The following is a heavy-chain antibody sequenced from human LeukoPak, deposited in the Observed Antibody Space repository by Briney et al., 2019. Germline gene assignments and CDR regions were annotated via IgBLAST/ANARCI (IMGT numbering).Heavy chain of an antibody. CDR2: IRSKANSYAT. D-gene: IGHD1-26*01. V-gene: IGHV3-73*01. Sequence: GGSLRLSCAASGFTFSFSAVHWVRQASGKGLEWAGRIRSKANSYATAYAASVQGRFTISRDDSKNTAYLLMNSLKTEDTAVYYCAKDLGRYLNNFFDYWGHGALVTVSS. CDR3: AKDLGRYLNNFFDY. CDR1: GFTFSFSA. J-gene: IGHJ4*01.